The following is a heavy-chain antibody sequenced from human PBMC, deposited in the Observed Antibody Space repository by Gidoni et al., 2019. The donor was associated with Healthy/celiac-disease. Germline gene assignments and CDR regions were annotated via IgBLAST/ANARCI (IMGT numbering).Heavy chain of an antibody. J-gene: IGHJ4*02. Sequence: QLQLQESGPGLVKPSETLSLTCTVSGGSISSSSYYWGWSRQPPGKGLEWIGSIYYSGSTYYNPSLKSRVTLSVDTSKHQFSLKLSSVTAADTAVYYCASIRTAYSSSPIQTIHFDYWGQGTLVTVSS. D-gene: IGHD6-13*01. CDR1: GGSISSSSYY. CDR3: ASIRTAYSSSPIQTIHFDY. V-gene: IGHV4-39*07. CDR2: IYYSGST.